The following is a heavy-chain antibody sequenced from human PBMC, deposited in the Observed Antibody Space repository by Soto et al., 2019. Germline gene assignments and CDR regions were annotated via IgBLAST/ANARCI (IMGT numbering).Heavy chain of an antibody. CDR1: GGSISSSSYY. CDR3: ASPKIAFYNWFDP. V-gene: IGHV4-39*01. J-gene: IGHJ5*02. Sequence: QLQLQESGPGLVRPSETLSLTCTVSGGSISSSSYYWGWIRQPPGKGLEWIGSIYYSGSTYYNPYLKSLVTISVDTSNNQFSLKLSSVTAADTAVYYCASPKIAFYNWFDPWGQGTLVTVSS. CDR2: IYYSGST. D-gene: IGHD3-3*02.